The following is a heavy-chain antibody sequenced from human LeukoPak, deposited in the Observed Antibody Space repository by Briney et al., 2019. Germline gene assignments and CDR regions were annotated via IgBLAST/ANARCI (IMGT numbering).Heavy chain of an antibody. V-gene: IGHV4-34*01. Sequence: SETLSLTCAVYGGSFSGYYWNWIRQPPGEGLEWIGEINHSGSTNYNPSLKSRVTISVDTSKNQFSLKLSSVTAAYTAVYYCARGDGFFDYWGQGTLVTVSS. CDR2: INHSGST. D-gene: IGHD5-24*01. J-gene: IGHJ4*02. CDR1: GGSFSGYY. CDR3: ARGDGFFDY.